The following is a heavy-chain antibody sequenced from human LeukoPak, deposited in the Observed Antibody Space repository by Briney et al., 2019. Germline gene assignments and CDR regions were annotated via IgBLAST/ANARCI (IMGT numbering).Heavy chain of an antibody. J-gene: IGHJ4*02. CDR3: ARDGYSSGWLESADY. Sequence: SVKVSCKASGGTFSSYAISWVRQAPGQGLEWMGRIIPIFGTANYAQKFHGRVTITTDESTRTAYMELSSLRSEDTAVYYCARDGYSSGWLESADYWGQGTLVTVSS. V-gene: IGHV1-69*05. CDR2: IIPIFGTA. CDR1: GGTFSSYA. D-gene: IGHD6-19*01.